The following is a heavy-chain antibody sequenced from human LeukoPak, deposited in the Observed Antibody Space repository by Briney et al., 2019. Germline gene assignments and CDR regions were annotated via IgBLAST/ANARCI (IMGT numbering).Heavy chain of an antibody. D-gene: IGHD3-16*01. CDR1: GGTFSSYA. V-gene: IGHV1-69*04. CDR3: ARERGGGIIDY. Sequence: SVKVSCKASGGTFSSYAISWVRQAPGQGLEWMGRIIPILGIANYAQKFQGRVTITADKSTSTAYMELSSLRSEDTAVYYCARERGGGIIDYWAREPWSPSPQ. J-gene: IGHJ4*02. CDR2: IIPILGIA.